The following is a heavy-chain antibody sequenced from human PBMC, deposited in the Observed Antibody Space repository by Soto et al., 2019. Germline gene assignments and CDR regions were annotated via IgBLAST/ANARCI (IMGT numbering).Heavy chain of an antibody. CDR2: IYDSGAA. CDR3: ARGTTVFVGWFDP. Sequence: QLQLQESGPGLVKPSETLSLTCTVSGGSMNDYSWSWIRQPPGKGLEYIGYIYDSGAANYNPSLRSRVTMSVDTSKNQFSLNLSSITAADTAVYYCARGTTVFVGWFDPWGQGALVTVSS. V-gene: IGHV4-59*01. J-gene: IGHJ5*02. D-gene: IGHD4-4*01. CDR1: GGSMNDYS.